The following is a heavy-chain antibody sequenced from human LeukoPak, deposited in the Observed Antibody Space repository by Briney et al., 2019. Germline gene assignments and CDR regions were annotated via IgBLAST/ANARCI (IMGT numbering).Heavy chain of an antibody. Sequence: GGSLRLSCAASGFTFSSYSMNWVRQAPGKGLGWVSSISSSSSYIYYADSVKGRFTISRVNAKNSLYLQMNSLRAEDTAVYYCARGPGAAFDYWGQGTLVTVSS. D-gene: IGHD6-25*01. CDR3: ARGPGAAFDY. CDR1: GFTFSSYS. CDR2: ISSSSSYI. V-gene: IGHV3-21*06. J-gene: IGHJ4*02.